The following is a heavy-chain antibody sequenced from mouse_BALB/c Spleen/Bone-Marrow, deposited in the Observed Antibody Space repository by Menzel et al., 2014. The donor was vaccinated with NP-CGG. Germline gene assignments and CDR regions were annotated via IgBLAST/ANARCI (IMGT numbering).Heavy chain of an antibody. J-gene: IGHJ4*01. CDR3: VRDYGYGAMDY. Sequence: EVKVVESGGGLVQPGGSRKLSCAASGFTFSSFGMHWVRQAPEEGLEWVAYISSGSSTIYYADTVKGRFTISRDNPKNTLFPQMTSLRSEDTAMYYCVRDYGYGAMDYWGQGTSVTVSS. CDR1: GFTFSSFG. V-gene: IGHV5-17*02. CDR2: ISSGSSTI. D-gene: IGHD1-2*01.